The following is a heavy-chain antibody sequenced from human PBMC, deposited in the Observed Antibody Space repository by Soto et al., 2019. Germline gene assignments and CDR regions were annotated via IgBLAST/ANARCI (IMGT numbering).Heavy chain of an antibody. D-gene: IGHD6-19*01. CDR1: GYTFTSYA. CDR2: INAGNGNT. Sequence: ASVKVSCKASGYTFTSYAMHWVRQAPGQRLEWMGWINAGNGNTKYSQKFQGRVTITRDTSASTAYMELSSLRSEDTAVYYCAREEGLAVAGTIDYWGQGTLVTVSS. J-gene: IGHJ4*02. V-gene: IGHV1-3*01. CDR3: AREEGLAVAGTIDY.